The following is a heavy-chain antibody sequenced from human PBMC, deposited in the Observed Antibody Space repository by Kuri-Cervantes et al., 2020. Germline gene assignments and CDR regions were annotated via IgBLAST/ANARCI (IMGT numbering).Heavy chain of an antibody. V-gene: IGHV3-23*01. CDR1: GFTFSNAF. CDR3: AKMRSGYGDYANAFDI. Sequence: GESLKISCAVSGFTFSNAFMSWVRQAPGKGLEWVSAISGSGGSTYYADSVKGRFTISRDNSKNTLYLQMNSLRAEDTAVYYCAKMRSGYGDYANAFDIWGQGTMVTVSS. J-gene: IGHJ3*02. D-gene: IGHD4-17*01. CDR2: ISGSGGST.